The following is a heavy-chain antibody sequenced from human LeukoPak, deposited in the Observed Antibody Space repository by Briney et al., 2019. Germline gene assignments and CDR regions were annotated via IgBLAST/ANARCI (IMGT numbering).Heavy chain of an antibody. Sequence: QPGGSLRLSCAASGFTFTTYAVTWVRQAPGKGLEWVSSISGSGNSPYYADSVRGRFTVSRDNSKNTLYLQMNSQRAEDTAIYYCAKGTLTYYYGMDVWGQGTTVTVSS. V-gene: IGHV3-23*01. J-gene: IGHJ6*02. CDR2: ISGSGNSP. CDR3: AKGTLTYYYGMDV. CDR1: GFTFTTYA. D-gene: IGHD3-9*01.